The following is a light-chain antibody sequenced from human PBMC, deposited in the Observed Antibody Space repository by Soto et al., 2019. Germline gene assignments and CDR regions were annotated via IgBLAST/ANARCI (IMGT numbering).Light chain of an antibody. CDR2: GNN. CDR3: ATWDDSLDVHV. V-gene: IGLV1-44*01. Sequence: QAVVTQPPSASGTPGQTITISCSGGSSNIGINTVNWYEHLPGTAPRLLIYGNNQRPSGVPDRFSGSKSDTSASLAISGLQSEDEGHYYCATWDDSLDVHVFGTGTKLTVL. J-gene: IGLJ1*01. CDR1: SSNIGINT.